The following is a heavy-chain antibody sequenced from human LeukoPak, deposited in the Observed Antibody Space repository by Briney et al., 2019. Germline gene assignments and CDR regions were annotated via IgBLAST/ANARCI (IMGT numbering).Heavy chain of an antibody. V-gene: IGHV3-7*05. J-gene: IGHJ4*02. Sequence: SGGSLRLSCAASGFTFSTYWMSWVRQAPGKGLQWVVNIKPDGSEKYYVDSVKGRFTISRDNAKNSVDLQMNSLRVEDTAVYYCVRGQSWAFDFWGQGTLVTVSS. CDR2: IKPDGSEK. D-gene: IGHD1-26*01. CDR1: GFTFSTYW. CDR3: VRGQSWAFDF.